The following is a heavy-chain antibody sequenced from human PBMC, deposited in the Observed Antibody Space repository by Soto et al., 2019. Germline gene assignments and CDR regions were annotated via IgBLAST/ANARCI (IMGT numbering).Heavy chain of an antibody. D-gene: IGHD3-16*01. V-gene: IGHV3-30*18. Sequence: QVQLVESGGGVVQPGRSLRLSCAASGFTFSSYGMHWVRQAPGKGLEWVAVISYDGSNKYYADSVKGRFTISRDNSKNTLYLQMNSLRAEDTAVYYCAKGFGLTRDWGQEPWSPSPQ. CDR3: AKGFGLTRD. J-gene: IGHJ4*01. CDR2: ISYDGSNK. CDR1: GFTFSSYG.